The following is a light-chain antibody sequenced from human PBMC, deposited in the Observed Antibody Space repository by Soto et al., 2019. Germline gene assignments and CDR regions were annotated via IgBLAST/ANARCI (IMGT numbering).Light chain of an antibody. CDR3: QQYNNWPGT. CDR2: GAS. V-gene: IGKV3-15*01. CDR1: QSVDTKY. Sequence: DIVLTQSPGTLSLSPGERATLSCRASQSVDTKYLAWYQRKPGPAPRLLIYGASTRATGIPAKFSGSGSRTEFTLTVSSLQSEDFAVYYCQQYNNWPGTFGQGTKVDIK. J-gene: IGKJ1*01.